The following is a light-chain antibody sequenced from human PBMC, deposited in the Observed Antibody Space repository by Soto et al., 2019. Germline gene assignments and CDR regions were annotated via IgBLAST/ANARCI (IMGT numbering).Light chain of an antibody. Sequence: EIMMTQSPATLSVSPGERVTLSCRASQSVNSNLAWYQQKPGQAPRLLIYVTSTRATGVPARFSGGGSGTEFTLTISSLQSEDFAVYYCQQYNDWPLTFGGGTKVVIK. J-gene: IGKJ4*01. CDR2: VTS. CDR1: QSVNSN. CDR3: QQYNDWPLT. V-gene: IGKV3-15*01.